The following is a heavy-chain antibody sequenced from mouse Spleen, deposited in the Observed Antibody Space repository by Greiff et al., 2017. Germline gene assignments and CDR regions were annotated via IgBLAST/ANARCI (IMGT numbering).Heavy chain of an antibody. Sequence: EVQLQESGPGLVKPSQSLSLTCSVTGYSITSGYYCKWIRQHAGNQEEWMGYISYDGSNNYNPSLKNRITITLDTSKNQFFLKLNSVTTEDTATYYCARAYYSYCSYDADYYAMDYWGQGTSVTVSS. D-gene: IGHD2-12*01. CDR3: ARAYYSYCSYDADYYAMDY. CDR1: GYSITSGYY. J-gene: IGHJ4*01. V-gene: IGHV3-6*01. CDR2: ISYDGSN.